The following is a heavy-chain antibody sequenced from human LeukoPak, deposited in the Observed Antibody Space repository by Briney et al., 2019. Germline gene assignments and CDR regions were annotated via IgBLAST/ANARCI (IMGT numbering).Heavy chain of an antibody. CDR2: IDPSDSYA. J-gene: IGHJ4*02. CDR3: ARLYYDSSGYYSFDY. V-gene: IGHV5-10-1*01. CDR1: GYSFTTYW. Sequence: GESLKISCKPSGYSFTTYWITWVRQMPGKGLEWMGRIDPSDSYANYSPSFQGHVTISADRSISTAYLQWSSLKASDTAMYYCARLYYDSSGYYSFDYWGQGTLVTVSS. D-gene: IGHD3-22*01.